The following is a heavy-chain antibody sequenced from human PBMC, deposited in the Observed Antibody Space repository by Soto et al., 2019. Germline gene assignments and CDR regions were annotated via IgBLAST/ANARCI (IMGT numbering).Heavy chain of an antibody. V-gene: IGHV3-64*01. CDR3: ARGIFDSYGMDV. CDR1: GFTFSSYA. CDR2: ISSNGGST. Sequence: HPGGSLRLSCAASGFTFSSYAMHWVRQAPGKGLEYVSAISSNGGSTYYANSVKGRFTISRDNSKNTLYLQMGSLRAEDMAVYYCARGIFDSYGMDVWGQGTTVTVSS. J-gene: IGHJ6*02. D-gene: IGHD2-15*01.